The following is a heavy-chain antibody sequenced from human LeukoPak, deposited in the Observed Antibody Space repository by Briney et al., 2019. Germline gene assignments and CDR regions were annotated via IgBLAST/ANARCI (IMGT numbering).Heavy chain of an antibody. Sequence: GGSLRLSCAASGFTFSSYWMSWVRQAPGKGLEWVSGISGSGGSTHYAGSVKGRFTISRDNSKNTLYLQMNSLRAEDTAVYYCAKVATMIVVVIARGYYFDYWGQGTLVTVSS. CDR3: AKVATMIVVVIARGYYFDY. CDR2: ISGSGGST. D-gene: IGHD3-22*01. J-gene: IGHJ4*02. V-gene: IGHV3-23*01. CDR1: GFTFSSYW.